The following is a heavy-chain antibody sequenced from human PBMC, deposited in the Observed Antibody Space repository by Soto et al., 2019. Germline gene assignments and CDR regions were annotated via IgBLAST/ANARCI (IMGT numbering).Heavy chain of an antibody. D-gene: IGHD6-19*01. CDR3: ARDPGNAVAVTGGFFDY. CDR1: GGTFSSYA. Sequence: QVQLVQSGAEVKKPGSSVKVSCKASGGTFSSYAISWVRQAPGQGLEWMGGIIPIFGTANYAQKFQGRVTITADESTSTAYMELSSLRSEDTAVYYCARDPGNAVAVTGGFFDYWGQGTLVTVSS. V-gene: IGHV1-69*01. CDR2: IIPIFGTA. J-gene: IGHJ4*02.